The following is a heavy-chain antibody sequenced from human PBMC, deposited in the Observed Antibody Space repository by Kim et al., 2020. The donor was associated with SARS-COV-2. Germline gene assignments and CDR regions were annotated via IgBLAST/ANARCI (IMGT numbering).Heavy chain of an antibody. D-gene: IGHD2-8*01. CDR2: ISATSDTT. CDR3: AKGPGTNGNEMDY. Sequence: GGSLRLSCAASGFTFSSHAMTWVRQAPGKGLECVSSISATSDTTYYAGSVRGRFTISRDNSKNTVYLQMNSLRADDTAVYYCAKGPGTNGNEMDYWGQGTLVTVSS. J-gene: IGHJ4*02. V-gene: IGHV3-23*01. CDR1: GFTFSSHA.